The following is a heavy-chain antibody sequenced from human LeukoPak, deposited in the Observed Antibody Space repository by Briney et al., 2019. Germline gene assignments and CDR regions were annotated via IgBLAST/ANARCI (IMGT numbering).Heavy chain of an antibody. D-gene: IGHD3-22*01. CDR2: IKSKTDGGTT. CDR1: GFTFSNAW. V-gene: IGHV3-15*01. Sequence: GGSLRLSCAASGFTFSNAWMSWVRQAPGKGLEWVGRIKSKTDGGTTDYAAPVKGRFTISRDDSKSTLYLQMNSLKTEDTAVYYCTTDSTTYYYDSSGYYYNYWGQGTLVTVSS. J-gene: IGHJ4*02. CDR3: TTDSTTYYYDSSGYYYNY.